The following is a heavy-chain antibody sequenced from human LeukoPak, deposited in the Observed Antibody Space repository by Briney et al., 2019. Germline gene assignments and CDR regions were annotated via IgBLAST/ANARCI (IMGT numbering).Heavy chain of an antibody. D-gene: IGHD7-27*01. CDR3: ARWGPIDAFDI. Sequence: GGSLRLSCAASGFTVSRNYMNWVRQAPGKGLEWVSLLSSTGNTSYADSVKGRFTISRHNSKNTLYLQVNSLRPEDTAMYYCARWGPIDAFDIWGQGTMVIVSS. J-gene: IGHJ3*02. CDR2: LSSTGNT. V-gene: IGHV3-53*04. CDR1: GFTVSRNY.